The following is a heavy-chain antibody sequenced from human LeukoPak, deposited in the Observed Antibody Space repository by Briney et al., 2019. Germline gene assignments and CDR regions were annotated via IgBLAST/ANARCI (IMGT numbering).Heavy chain of an antibody. CDR2: IRRNRDNYAT. CDR1: GITFSGSA. J-gene: IGHJ5*02. D-gene: IGHD4-23*01. Sequence: GGSLRLSCEASGITFSGSAMHWVRQASGKGLEWVGRIRRNRDNYATAYAASVKGRFTISRDDLKNAAYLQLNSLKTEDTAVYYCTRRFGVNSWWFDPWGQGTLVTVSS. V-gene: IGHV3-73*01. CDR3: TRRFGVNSWWFDP.